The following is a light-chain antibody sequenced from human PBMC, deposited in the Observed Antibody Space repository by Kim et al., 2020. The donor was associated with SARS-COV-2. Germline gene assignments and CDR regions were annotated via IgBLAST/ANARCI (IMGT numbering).Light chain of an antibody. J-gene: IGLJ1*01. CDR1: SGDVGGYTY. V-gene: IGLV2-8*01. CDR3: SSYAGSNNYV. CDR2: EVS. Sequence: GQSDTVSCTETSGDVGGYTYVSCYQQHPARAPNLTIYEVSKRPSGVPDRFSGSKSGNTASLTVSGLQAEDEADYYCSSYAGSNNYVFGTGTKFTVL.